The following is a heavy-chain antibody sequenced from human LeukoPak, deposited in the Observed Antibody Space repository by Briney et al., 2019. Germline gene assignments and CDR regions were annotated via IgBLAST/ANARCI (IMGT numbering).Heavy chain of an antibody. V-gene: IGHV3-73*01. D-gene: IGHD3-10*01. CDR3: ARDYRRGSGSLRVYYFDY. J-gene: IGHJ4*02. Sequence: GGSLRLSCAASGFTFSGSAMHWVRQASGKGLEWVGRIRSKANSYATAYAASVKGRFTISRDNAKNSLYLQMNSLRAEDTAVYYCARDYRRGSGSLRVYYFDYWGQGTLVTVSS. CDR1: GFTFSGSA. CDR2: IRSKANSYAT.